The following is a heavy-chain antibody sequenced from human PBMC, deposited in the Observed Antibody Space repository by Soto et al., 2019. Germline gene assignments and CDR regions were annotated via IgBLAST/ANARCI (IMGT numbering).Heavy chain of an antibody. V-gene: IGHV4-34*01. D-gene: IGHD3-9*01. CDR2: INHSGST. J-gene: IGHJ4*02. Sequence: PSETLSLTCAVYGGSFSGYYWCWIRQPPGKGLEWIGEINHSGSTNYNPSLKSRVTISVDTSKNQFSLKLSSVTAADTAVYYCARHLEYDILTGHYSHFWDSWGQGTLVTVSS. CDR1: GGSFSGYY. CDR3: ARHLEYDILTGHYSHFWDS.